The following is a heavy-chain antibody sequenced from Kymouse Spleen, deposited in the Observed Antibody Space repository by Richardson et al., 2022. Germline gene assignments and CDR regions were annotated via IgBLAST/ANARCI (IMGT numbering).Heavy chain of an antibody. V-gene: IGHV3-73*02. Sequence: EVQLVESGGGLVQPGGSLKLSCAASGFTFSGSAMHWVRQASGKGLEWVGRIRSKANSYATAYAASVKGRFTISRDDSKNTAYLQMNSLKTEDTAVYYCTGLYSSSSGYWGQGTLVTVSS. CDR2: IRSKANSYAT. CDR1: GFTFSGSA. CDR3: TGLYSSSSGY. D-gene: IGHD6-6*01. J-gene: IGHJ4*02.